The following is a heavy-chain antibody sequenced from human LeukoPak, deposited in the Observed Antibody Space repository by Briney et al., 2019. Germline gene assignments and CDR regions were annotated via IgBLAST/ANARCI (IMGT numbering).Heavy chain of an antibody. D-gene: IGHD1-26*01. CDR1: GFTFSSYA. CDR3: ARGGIVGATYDAFDI. J-gene: IGHJ3*02. CDR2: ISSSSTI. Sequence: GGSLRLSCAASGFTFSSYAMSWVRQAPGKGLEWVSYISSSSTIYYADSVKGRFTISRDNAKNSLYLQMNSLRAEDTAVYYCARGGIVGATYDAFDIWGQGTMVTVSS. V-gene: IGHV3-48*01.